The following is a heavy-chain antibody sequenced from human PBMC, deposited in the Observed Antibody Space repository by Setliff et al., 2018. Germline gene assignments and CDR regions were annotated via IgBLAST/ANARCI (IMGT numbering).Heavy chain of an antibody. V-gene: IGHV1-18*01. CDR1: GYTFTNYG. J-gene: IGHJ6*03. CDR3: VREGVDSRSSTDYRYYMDV. Sequence: ASVKVSCKASGYTFTNYGITWVRQAPGQGLEWMAWISAYDGNTKYTLKLQGRVTLTTDTPSTTAYMDLRGLRSDDTAVYYCVREGVDSRSSTDYRYYMDVWGKGTTVTVSS. CDR2: ISAYDGNT. D-gene: IGHD3-22*01.